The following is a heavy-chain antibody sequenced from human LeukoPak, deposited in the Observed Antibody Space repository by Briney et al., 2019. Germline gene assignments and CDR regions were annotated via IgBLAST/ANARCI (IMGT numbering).Heavy chain of an antibody. J-gene: IGHJ4*02. Sequence: GGSLRLSCAASGFTFSNAWMSWVRQAPGMGLEWVGRIKSKTDGGTTDYAAPVKGRFTISRDDSKNTLYLQMNSLKTEDTAVYYCTTTPYVGGGLDYWGQGTLVTVSS. CDR1: GFTFSNAW. CDR2: IKSKTDGGTT. CDR3: TTTPYVGGGLDY. D-gene: IGHD3-16*01. V-gene: IGHV3-15*01.